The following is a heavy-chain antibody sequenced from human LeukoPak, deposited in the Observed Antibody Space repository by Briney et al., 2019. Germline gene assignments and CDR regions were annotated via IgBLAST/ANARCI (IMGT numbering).Heavy chain of an antibody. J-gene: IGHJ4*02. Sequence: SETLSLTCAVYGGSFSGYYWSWIRQPPGKGLEWIGEINHSGSTNYNPSLNSRVTISVDTSKNQFSLKLSSVTAADTAVYYCARGLDCSSTSCPIYYFDYWGQGTLVTVSS. CDR3: ARGLDCSSTSCPIYYFDY. CDR1: GGSFSGYY. V-gene: IGHV4-34*01. CDR2: INHSGST. D-gene: IGHD2-2*01.